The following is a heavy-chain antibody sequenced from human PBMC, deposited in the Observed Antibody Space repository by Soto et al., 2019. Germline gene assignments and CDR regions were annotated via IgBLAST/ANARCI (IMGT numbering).Heavy chain of an antibody. D-gene: IGHD3-10*01. CDR1: GDSMYNNRW. CDR2: VSHSGST. V-gene: IGHV4-4*02. J-gene: IGHJ4*02. Sequence: SETLSLTCAVFGDSMYNNRWWSWVRQSPGKGLEWIGEVSHSGSTNYNPSLKSRVTISVDTSKNQFSLKLSSVTAADTAVYYCASRKSSPYFDYWGQGTLVTVSS. CDR3: ASRKSSPYFDY.